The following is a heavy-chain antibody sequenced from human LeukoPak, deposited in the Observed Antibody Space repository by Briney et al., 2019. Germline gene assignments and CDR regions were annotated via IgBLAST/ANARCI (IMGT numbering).Heavy chain of an antibody. V-gene: IGHV3-7*01. D-gene: IGHD2-21*02. Sequence: LAGGSLRLSCAASGFTFSSYWMSWVRQAPGKGLEWVANIKQDGSEKYYVDSVKGRFTISRDNAKNSLYLQMNSLRAEDTAVYYCARGPKVTGIRYYYMDVWGKGTTVTVSS. CDR2: IKQDGSEK. CDR3: ARGPKVTGIRYYYMDV. CDR1: GFTFSSYW. J-gene: IGHJ6*03.